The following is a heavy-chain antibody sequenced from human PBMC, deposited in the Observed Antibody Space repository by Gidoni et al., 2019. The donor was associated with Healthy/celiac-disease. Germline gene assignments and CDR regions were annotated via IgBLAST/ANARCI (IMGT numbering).Heavy chain of an antibody. Sequence: QLQLQESGPGLVKPSETLSLTCTVSGGSISSSSYYWGWIRQPPGKGLEWIGSIYYSGSTYYNPSLKSRVTISVDTSKNQFSLKLSSVTAADTAVYYCASLYEQWLVLRLAFDIWGQGTMVTVSS. CDR3: ASLYEQWLVLRLAFDI. D-gene: IGHD6-19*01. V-gene: IGHV4-39*01. CDR1: GGSISSSSYY. J-gene: IGHJ3*02. CDR2: IYYSGST.